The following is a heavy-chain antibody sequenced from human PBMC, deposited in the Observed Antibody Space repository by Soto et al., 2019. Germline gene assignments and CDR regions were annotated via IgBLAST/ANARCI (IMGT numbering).Heavy chain of an antibody. Sequence: ASAKLSCKAPGDTFTSYYLNLLRQAPRQALEWMGVINPHGGSTKYAQKFQGRVTMTRDTARSKVYMELRSLRSDYTAIYYCARSSGGNFGIIIEGSNWFGTWGQGTLVTVFS. D-gene: IGHD3-3*01. J-gene: IGHJ5*02. V-gene: IGHV1-46*01. CDR1: GDTFTSYY. CDR2: INPHGGST. CDR3: ARSSGGNFGIIIEGSNWFGT.